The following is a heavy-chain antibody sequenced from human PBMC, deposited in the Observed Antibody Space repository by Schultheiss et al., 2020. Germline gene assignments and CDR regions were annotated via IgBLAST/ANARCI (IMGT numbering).Heavy chain of an antibody. Sequence: SETLSLTCTVSGYSISSGYYWGWIRQPPGKGLEWIGSIYHSGSTYYNPSLKSRVTISVDTSKNQFSLKLSSVTAADTAVYYCARDRRIAVAGTRWFDTWGQGTLVTV. CDR2: IYHSGST. J-gene: IGHJ5*02. V-gene: IGHV4-38-2*02. D-gene: IGHD6-19*01. CDR1: GYSISSGYY. CDR3: ARDRRIAVAGTRWFDT.